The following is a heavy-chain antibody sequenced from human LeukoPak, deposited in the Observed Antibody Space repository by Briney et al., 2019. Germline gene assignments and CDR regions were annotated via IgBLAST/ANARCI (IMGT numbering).Heavy chain of an antibody. V-gene: IGHV1-2*02. CDR1: GYTFSGYY. D-gene: IGHD5-18*01. CDR3: ARGPFRNVDIAMVASRFDP. J-gene: IGHJ5*02. CDR2: INPNSGDT. Sequence: GASVKVSCKASGYTFSGYYLHWVRRAPGQGLEWMGWINPNSGDTNYSQKFQGRVTMTKDTSITTAYMELSSLRSDDTALYYCARGPFRNVDIAMVASRFDPWGQGTLVTVSS.